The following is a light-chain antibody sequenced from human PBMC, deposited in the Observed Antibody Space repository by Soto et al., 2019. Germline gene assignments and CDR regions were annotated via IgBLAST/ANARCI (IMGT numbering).Light chain of an antibody. J-gene: IGKJ5*01. Sequence: ELVMTQSPATLSVSPGVRVTLSCRTSQRVRSSLAGYQQRHGQSPRRLMYGAATRATGVLARWCGSGSATEFIRTISSLQSEDFAVYYCQQYYNWPPITFGQGTRLEIK. CDR1: QRVRSS. CDR3: QQYYNWPPIT. CDR2: GAA. V-gene: IGKV3-15*01.